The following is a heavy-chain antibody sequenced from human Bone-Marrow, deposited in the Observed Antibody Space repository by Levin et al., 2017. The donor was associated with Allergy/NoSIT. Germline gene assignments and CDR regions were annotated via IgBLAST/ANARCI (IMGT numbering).Heavy chain of an antibody. V-gene: IGHV3-15*07. D-gene: IGHD3-10*01. CDR1: GFTFTNAW. CDR2: IKSNVDGGTT. Sequence: GGSLRLSCAASGFTFTNAWMTWVRQAPGKGLEWVGRIKSNVDGGTTDYAAAVKGRFTISRDDSKNTLYLQMHSLKSADTAVYYCVAAITSITVLRGASQSLAWGQGTLVSVSS. CDR3: VAAITSITVLRGASQSLA. J-gene: IGHJ5*02.